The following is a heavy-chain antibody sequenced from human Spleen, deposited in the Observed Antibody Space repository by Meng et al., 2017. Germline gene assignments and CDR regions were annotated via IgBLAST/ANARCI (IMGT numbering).Heavy chain of an antibody. CDR2: INHSGST. J-gene: IGHJ4*02. CDR3: ARGPTTMAHDFDY. V-gene: IGHV4-34*02. D-gene: IGHD4-11*01. Sequence: QVQPQQWGAGLLKPSETQSLTCAGYGGSFSGHYWSWIRQPPGKGLEWIGEINHSGSTNYNPSLESRATISVDTSQNNLSLKLSSVTAADSAVYYCARGPTTMAHDFDYWGQGTLVTVSS. CDR1: GGSFSGHY.